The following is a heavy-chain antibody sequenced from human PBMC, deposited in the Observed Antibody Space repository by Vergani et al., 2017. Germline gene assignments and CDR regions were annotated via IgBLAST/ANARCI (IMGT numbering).Heavy chain of an antibody. V-gene: IGHV3-15*01. J-gene: IGHJ3*02. CDR2: IKSKTDGGTT. D-gene: IGHD2-2*02. CDR3: ARPMRLGYCSSTSCYTGAFDI. CDR1: GFTFSNAW. Sequence: EVQLVESGGGLVKPGGSLRLSCAASGFTFSNAWMSWVRQAPGKGLEWVGRIKSKTDGGTTDYAAPVKGRFTISRDDSKNTLYLQMNSLKTEDTAVYYCARPMRLGYCSSTSCYTGAFDIWGQGTMVTVSS.